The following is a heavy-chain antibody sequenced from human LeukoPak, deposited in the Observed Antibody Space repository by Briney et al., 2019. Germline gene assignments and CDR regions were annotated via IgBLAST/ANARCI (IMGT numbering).Heavy chain of an antibody. CDR3: ARVYYDSSGYFFSKLAFDY. Sequence: PSETLSLTCAVYGGSFSGYYWSWIRQPPGKGLEWIGYIYHSGSTNYNPSLKSRVTISVDTSKNQFSLKLSSVTAADTAVYYCARVYYDSSGYFFSKLAFDYWGQGTLVTVSS. CDR1: GGSFSGYY. V-gene: IGHV4-59*01. CDR2: IYHSGST. D-gene: IGHD3-22*01. J-gene: IGHJ4*02.